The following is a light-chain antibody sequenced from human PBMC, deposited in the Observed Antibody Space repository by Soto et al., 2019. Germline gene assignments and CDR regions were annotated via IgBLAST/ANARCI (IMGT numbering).Light chain of an antibody. Sequence: QSVLTQPPSASGSPGQSVTISCPGTSSDFGGYNYVSWYQQHPGKAPKLIIYEVTKRPSGVPDRFSGSKSGNTASLTVSGLQAEDEADYYCSSYAGSNSYVFGTGTKVTVL. CDR3: SSYAGSNSYV. J-gene: IGLJ1*01. CDR2: EVT. V-gene: IGLV2-8*01. CDR1: SSDFGGYNY.